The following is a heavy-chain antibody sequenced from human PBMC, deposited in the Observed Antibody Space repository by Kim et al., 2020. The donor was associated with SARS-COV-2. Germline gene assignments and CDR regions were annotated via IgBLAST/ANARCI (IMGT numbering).Heavy chain of an antibody. V-gene: IGHV4-59*13. CDR1: GGSISSYY. CDR3: ARDRNRQGFYY. CDR2: IYYSGST. J-gene: IGHJ4*02. Sequence: SETLSLTCTVSGGSISSYYWSWIRQPPGKGLEWIGYIYYSGSTNYNPSLKSRVTISVDTSKNQFSLKLSSVTAADTAVYYFARDRNRQGFYYWGQGTLVT.